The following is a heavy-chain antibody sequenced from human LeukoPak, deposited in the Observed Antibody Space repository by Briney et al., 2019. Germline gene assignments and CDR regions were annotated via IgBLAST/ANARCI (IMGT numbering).Heavy chain of an antibody. CDR2: INSDGSST. D-gene: IGHD1-26*01. J-gene: IGHJ4*02. Sequence: GGSLRLSCAASGFTFSSYWMHWVRQAPGKGLVWVSRINSDGSSTSYADSVKGRFTISRDNAKNTLYLQMNSLRAEDTAVYYCARVYSGSYLGYWGQGTLVTVSP. V-gene: IGHV3-74*01. CDR3: ARVYSGSYLGY. CDR1: GFTFSSYW.